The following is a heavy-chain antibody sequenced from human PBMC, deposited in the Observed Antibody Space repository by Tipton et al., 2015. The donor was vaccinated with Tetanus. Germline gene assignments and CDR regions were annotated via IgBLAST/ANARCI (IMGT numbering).Heavy chain of an antibody. V-gene: IGHV4-59*01. CDR1: GGSISSYY. J-gene: IGHJ6*02. CDR2: IHSSGST. Sequence: TLSLTCTVSGGSISSYYWSWIRQPPGKGPEWIGQIHSSGSTNYIPSLKSRVTISLDTSKNQFSLRLTSVTAADTAVYYCARDRDYYGSGSRGMDVWGQGTRVTVSS. CDR3: ARDRDYYGSGSRGMDV. D-gene: IGHD3-10*01.